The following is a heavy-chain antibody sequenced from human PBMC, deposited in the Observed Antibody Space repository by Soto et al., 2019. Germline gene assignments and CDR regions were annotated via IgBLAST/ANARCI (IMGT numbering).Heavy chain of an antibody. CDR3: VSSRAAIYGDAFDV. J-gene: IGHJ3*01. CDR2: IYVSRNT. V-gene: IGHV4-59*03. D-gene: IGHD2-2*01. Sequence: VQLQESGPGLVKPSETLSLTCSVSGDSISSYFRIWIRRRPGKGLEGTGCIYVSRNTDYHPSLKSPVTMSLSTSRNQSSLNLTSVTAADPAVYYCVSSRAAIYGDAFDVWAQGTMVTVSS. CDR1: GDSISSYF.